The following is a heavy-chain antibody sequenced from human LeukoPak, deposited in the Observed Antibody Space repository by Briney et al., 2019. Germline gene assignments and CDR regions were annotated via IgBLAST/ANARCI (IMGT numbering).Heavy chain of an antibody. CDR2: IIPIFGTA. Sequence: ASVKVSCKASGGTFSSYAISWVRQAPGQGLEWMGGIIPIFGTANYAQKFQGRVTITADESTSTACMELSSLRSEDTAVYYCARLGPHYGGNPDNWFDPWGQGTLVTVSS. J-gene: IGHJ5*02. V-gene: IGHV1-69*13. D-gene: IGHD4-23*01. CDR1: GGTFSSYA. CDR3: ARLGPHYGGNPDNWFDP.